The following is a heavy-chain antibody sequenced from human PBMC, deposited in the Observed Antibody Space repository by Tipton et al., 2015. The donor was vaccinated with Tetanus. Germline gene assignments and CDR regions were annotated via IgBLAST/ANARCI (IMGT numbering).Heavy chain of an antibody. D-gene: IGHD1-26*01. CDR1: GFTFGDYD. Sequence: SLRLSCTASGFTFGDYDMSWFRQAPGKGLEWVGLIRSKAHGGTTEYAASVKGRFTISRDDSKSIAYLQMNSLKTEDTAVYYCTRQWDSVGLSAFDIWGQGTLVTVSS. V-gene: IGHV3-49*03. CDR2: IRSKAHGGTT. J-gene: IGHJ3*02. CDR3: TRQWDSVGLSAFDI.